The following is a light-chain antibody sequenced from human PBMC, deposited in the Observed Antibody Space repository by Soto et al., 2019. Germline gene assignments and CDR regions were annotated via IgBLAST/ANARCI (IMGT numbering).Light chain of an antibody. J-gene: IGLJ3*02. CDR2: SDD. V-gene: IGLV1-44*01. CDR1: HPNIGPYS. Sequence: QSALTQPRSLSGTPVQRVTLSCFWSHPNIGPYSGTWYQHFPGTAPQILIYSDDERPSGVPDRCSGSKPGTSASLAISGLQSEDEAEYYCAAWDDNLNGPLFGGGT. CDR3: AAWDDNLNGPL.